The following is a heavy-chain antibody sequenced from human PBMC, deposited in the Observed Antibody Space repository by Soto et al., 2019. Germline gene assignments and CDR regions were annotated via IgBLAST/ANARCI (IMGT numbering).Heavy chain of an antibody. Sequence: SQTLSLTCAISGDSVSSNSAPWNWIRQSPSRGLEWLGRTYYRSKRYNDYAVSVKSRITINPDTSKNQFSLQLNSVTPEDTAVYYCARAELERYYGMDVWGQGTTVTVSS. V-gene: IGHV6-1*01. CDR2: TYYRSKRYN. CDR1: GDSVSSNSAP. D-gene: IGHD1-1*01. CDR3: ARAELERYYGMDV. J-gene: IGHJ6*02.